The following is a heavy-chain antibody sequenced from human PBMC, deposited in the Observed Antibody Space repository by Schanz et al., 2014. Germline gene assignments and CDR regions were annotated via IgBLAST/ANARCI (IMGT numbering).Heavy chain of an antibody. J-gene: IGHJ4*02. CDR3: AKDRSWDYDSSGYFDY. Sequence: EVQLVESGGGVVQPGRSLRLSCAASGFTFSTSAMSWVRQVPGKGLEWVSAILGLASTTYYADSVKGRFTISRDNSKNLLYLQMNSLRAEDTAVYYCAKDRSWDYDSSGYFDYWGQGTLVTVSS. CDR2: ILGLASTT. D-gene: IGHD3-22*01. CDR1: GFTFSTSA. V-gene: IGHV3-23*04.